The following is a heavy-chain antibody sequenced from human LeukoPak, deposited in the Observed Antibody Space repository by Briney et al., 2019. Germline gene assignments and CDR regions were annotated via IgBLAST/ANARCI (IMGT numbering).Heavy chain of an antibody. D-gene: IGHD5-12*01. CDR2: IIPIFGTA. CDR3: ARVRTYSGYDYRNWFDP. V-gene: IGHV1-69*05. Sequence: SVKVSCKASGGTFSSYAISWVRQAPRQGLEWMGGIIPIFGTANYAQKFQGRVTITTDESTSTAYMELSSLRSEDTAVYYCARVRTYSGYDYRNWFDPWGQGTLVTVSS. CDR1: GGTFSSYA. J-gene: IGHJ5*02.